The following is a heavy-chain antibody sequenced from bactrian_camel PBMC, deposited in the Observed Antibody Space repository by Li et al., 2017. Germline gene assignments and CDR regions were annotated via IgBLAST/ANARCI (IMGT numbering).Heavy chain of an antibody. V-gene: IGHV3S9*01. D-gene: IGHD1*01. CDR2: IDTGANT. J-gene: IGHJ4*01. Sequence: VQLVESGGGSVQTGGSLRLSCAASGDHITTYYSTYCMAWFRQVPGKEREGVAVIDTGANTVYADSVKGRFSISRDNVDNTVSVHLQMNSLKSEDTGMYYCAAGKVRVKSRLEEDLSAYWGQGTQVTVS. CDR1: GDHITTYYSTYC. CDR3: AAGKVRVKSRLEEDLSAY.